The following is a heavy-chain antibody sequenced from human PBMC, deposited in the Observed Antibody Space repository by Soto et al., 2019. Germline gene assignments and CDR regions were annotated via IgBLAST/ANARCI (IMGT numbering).Heavy chain of an antibody. CDR2: IRGTA. V-gene: IGHV3-48*01. D-gene: IGHD2-21*01. CDR1: GFTFTSYS. J-gene: IGHJ3*02. CDR3: ARDDSFAFDI. Sequence: GSLRLSCAASGFTFTSYSMNWVRQAPGKGLEWVSYIRGTAHYADSAKGRFTISRDNARSSLYLQMNSLRADDTAVYYCARDDSFAFDIWGQGTMVTVSS.